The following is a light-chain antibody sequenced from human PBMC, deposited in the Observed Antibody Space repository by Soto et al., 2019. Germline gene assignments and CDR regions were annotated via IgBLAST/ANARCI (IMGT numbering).Light chain of an antibody. J-gene: IGKJ1*01. CDR2: GAS. CDR3: QQYGNSPQT. CDR1: QTVNSDY. Sequence: EIVLTQSPGTLSLSPGARATLSCRASQTVNSDYLAWYQQKPGQAPRLLFFGASSRASGIPDRFSGSGSGTGFTLTSSRLEPEDFAVYDCQQYGNSPQTFGQGTKVEIK. V-gene: IGKV3-20*01.